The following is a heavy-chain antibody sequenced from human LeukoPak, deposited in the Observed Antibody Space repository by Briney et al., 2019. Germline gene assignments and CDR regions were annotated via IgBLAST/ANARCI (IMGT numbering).Heavy chain of an antibody. CDR2: IDPSDSYT. J-gene: IGHJ3*02. CDR3: ARLEVVVVTPGRAAFDI. CDR1: GYRFISYR. D-gene: IGHD3-22*01. Sequence: GESLKISCKGSGYRFISYRIGWVRQMPGKGLEWMGRIDPSDSYTNYSPSFQGHVTISADKSISTAYLQWSSLKASDTAMYYCARLEVVVVTPGRAAFDIWGQGTMVTVSS. V-gene: IGHV5-10-1*01.